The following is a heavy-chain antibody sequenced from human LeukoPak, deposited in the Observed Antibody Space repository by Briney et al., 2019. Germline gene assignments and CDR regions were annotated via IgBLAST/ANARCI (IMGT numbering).Heavy chain of an antibody. CDR2: ISGSGGST. D-gene: IGHD6-13*01. J-gene: IGHJ4*02. V-gene: IGHV3-23*01. CDR3: AKNGYSSSWSFLDY. Sequence: AGGSLRLSCAASGFTFSSYGMSWVRQAPGKGLEWVSAISGSGGSTYYADSVKGRFIISRDNSKNTLYLQMNSLRAEDTAVYYCAKNGYSSSWSFLDYWGQGTLVTVSS. CDR1: GFTFSSYG.